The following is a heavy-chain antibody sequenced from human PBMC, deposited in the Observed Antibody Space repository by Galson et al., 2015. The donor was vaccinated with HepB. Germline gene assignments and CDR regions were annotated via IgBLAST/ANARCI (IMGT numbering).Heavy chain of an antibody. D-gene: IGHD1-14*01. CDR2: ITAGGGST. Sequence: SLRLSCAASGFTFTIYAMSWVRQAPGRGLECVSAITAGGGSTSYADSVKGRFTVSRDNSRNTLYLQMNSLKTEDTAVYYCTTQSAYFDYWGQGTLVTVSS. CDR1: GFTFTIYA. CDR3: TTQSAYFDY. V-gene: IGHV3-23*01. J-gene: IGHJ4*02.